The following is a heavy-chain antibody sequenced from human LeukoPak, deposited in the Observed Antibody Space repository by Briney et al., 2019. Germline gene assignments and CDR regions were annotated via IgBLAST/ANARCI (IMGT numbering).Heavy chain of an antibody. V-gene: IGHV3-7*01. CDR2: IKQDGSEK. Sequence: WGSLRLSCAASGFTFSNYWMSWVRQAPGKGLEWVANIKQDGSEKYYVDSVKGRFTISRDNAKNSLYLQMNSLRAEDTAVYYCARRLNPYYYDSSGLDGFDIWGQGTMVTVSS. J-gene: IGHJ3*02. D-gene: IGHD3-22*01. CDR1: GFTFSNYW. CDR3: ARRLNPYYYDSSGLDGFDI.